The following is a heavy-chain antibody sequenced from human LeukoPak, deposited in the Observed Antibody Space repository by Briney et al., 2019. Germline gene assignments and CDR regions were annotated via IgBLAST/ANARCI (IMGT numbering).Heavy chain of an antibody. V-gene: IGHV1-69*06. CDR3: ARDSDYGDYFDY. CDR2: IIPIFGTA. CDR1: GGTFSSYA. Sequence: AASVKVSCKASGGTFSSYAISWVRQAPGQGLEWMGGIIPIFGTANYAQKFQGRVTVTADKSSTTVYMELSSLRSEDTAVYYCARDSDYGDYFDYWGQGTLVTVSS. J-gene: IGHJ4*02. D-gene: IGHD4-17*01.